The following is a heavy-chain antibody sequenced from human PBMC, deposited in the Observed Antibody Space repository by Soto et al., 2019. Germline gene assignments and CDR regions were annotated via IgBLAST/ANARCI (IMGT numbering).Heavy chain of an antibody. Sequence: ASVKVSCKASGGTFSSYAISWVRQAPGQGLEKKGGIIPIFGTANYAQKFQGRVTITADESTSTAYMELSSLRSEDTAVYYCATRPAYYDYVWGSYRYEDYWGQGTLVTVSS. CDR2: IIPIFGTA. D-gene: IGHD3-16*02. CDR1: GGTFSSYA. J-gene: IGHJ4*02. CDR3: ATRPAYYDYVWGSYRYEDY. V-gene: IGHV1-69*13.